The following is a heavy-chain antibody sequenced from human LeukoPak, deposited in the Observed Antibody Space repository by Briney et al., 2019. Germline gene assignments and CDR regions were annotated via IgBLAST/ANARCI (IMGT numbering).Heavy chain of an antibody. V-gene: IGHV3-30*18. CDR2: ISYDGSNK. D-gene: IGHD2-2*02. CDR3: AKPDNGGKYCSSTSCHNLNWFDP. Sequence: PGGSLRLSCAASGFTLSSYGMHWVRQAPGKGLEWVAVISYDGSNKYYADSVKGRFTISRDNSKNTLYLQMNSLRAEDTAVYYCAKPDNGGKYCSSTSCHNLNWFDPWGQGTLVTVSS. J-gene: IGHJ5*02. CDR1: GFTLSSYG.